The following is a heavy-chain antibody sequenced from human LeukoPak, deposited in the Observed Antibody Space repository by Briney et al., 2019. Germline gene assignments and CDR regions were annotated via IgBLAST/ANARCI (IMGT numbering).Heavy chain of an antibody. V-gene: IGHV4-59*01. D-gene: IGHD6-13*01. CDR1: GGSISSYY. Sequence: PSETLSLTCTVSGGSISSYYWSWIRQPPGKGLDWIGYIYYSGSTNYNPSLKSRVTISVDTSKNQFSLKLSSVTAADTAVYYCARVRGYSSSFGAFDIWGQGTMVTVSS. J-gene: IGHJ3*02. CDR3: ARVRGYSSSFGAFDI. CDR2: IYYSGST.